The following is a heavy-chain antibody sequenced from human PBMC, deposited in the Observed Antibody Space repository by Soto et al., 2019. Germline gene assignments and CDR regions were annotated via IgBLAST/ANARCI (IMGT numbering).Heavy chain of an antibody. CDR2: ISNGGSFI. CDR3: ARHRYYEGSVPGYGMDV. Sequence: QVQLVESGGGLVKPGGSLRLSCAASGFTFSDYYMSWIRQAPGKGLEYISYISNGGSFIYYADSVKGRFTISRDTAKTSLCLQMNSLRAEDTALYYCARHRYYEGSVPGYGMDVWGQGTTVTVSS. D-gene: IGHD3-16*01. V-gene: IGHV3-11*01. CDR1: GFTFSDYY. J-gene: IGHJ6*02.